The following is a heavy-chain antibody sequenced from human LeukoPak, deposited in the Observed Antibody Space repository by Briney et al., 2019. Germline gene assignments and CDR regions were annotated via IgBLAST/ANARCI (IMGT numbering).Heavy chain of an antibody. CDR1: GFTFSSYS. Sequence: GGSLRLSCAASGFTFSSYSMNWVRQAPGKGLEWVAFIRYDGSNKYYADSVKGRFTISRDNSKNTLYLQMNSLRAEDTAVYYCAKEALVYTMIVVVNGYFDYWGQGTLVTVSS. D-gene: IGHD3-22*01. V-gene: IGHV3-30*02. CDR2: IRYDGSNK. CDR3: AKEALVYTMIVVVNGYFDY. J-gene: IGHJ4*02.